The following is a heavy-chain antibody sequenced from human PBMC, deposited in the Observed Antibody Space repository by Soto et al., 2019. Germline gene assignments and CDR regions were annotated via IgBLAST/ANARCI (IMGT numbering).Heavy chain of an antibody. J-gene: IGHJ4*02. CDR3: AKLLSVTTHIWYYFDY. CDR2: ISGSGGST. D-gene: IGHD4-17*01. CDR1: GFTFSSYA. Sequence: GGSLRLSCAASGFTFSSYAMSWVRQAPGKGLEWVSAISGSGGSTYYADSVKGRFTISRDNSKNTLYLQMNSLRAEDTAVYYCAKLLSVTTHIWYYFDYWGQGTLVNVAS. V-gene: IGHV3-23*01.